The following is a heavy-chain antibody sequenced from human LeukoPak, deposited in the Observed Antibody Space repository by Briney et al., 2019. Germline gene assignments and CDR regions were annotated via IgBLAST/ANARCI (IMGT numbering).Heavy chain of an antibody. J-gene: IGHJ3*02. Sequence: ASVKVSCKASGGTFSSYAISWVRQAPGQGLEWMGGIIPIFGTANYAQKFQGRVTITTDESTSTAYMELSSLRSEDTAVYYCASARDIVVVPAAIPINDAFDIWGQGTMVTVSS. D-gene: IGHD2-2*02. CDR1: GGTFSSYA. CDR2: IIPIFGTA. V-gene: IGHV1-69*05. CDR3: ASARDIVVVPAAIPINDAFDI.